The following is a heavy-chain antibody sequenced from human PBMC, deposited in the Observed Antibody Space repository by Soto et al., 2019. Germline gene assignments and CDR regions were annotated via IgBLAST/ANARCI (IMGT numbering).Heavy chain of an antibody. CDR1: GFSLSTSGRC. CDR3: ARMREEGGYYPFDY. D-gene: IGHD3-3*01. J-gene: IGHJ4*02. CDR2: IDWDDDK. Sequence: GPTLVNPTQTRTLPWTFSGFSLSTSGRCVSGIRQPPGKALEWLALIDWDDDKYYSTSLKTRLTISKDTSKNQVVLTMTNMDPVDTATYYCARMREEGGYYPFDYWGQGTLVTVSS. V-gene: IGHV2-70*01.